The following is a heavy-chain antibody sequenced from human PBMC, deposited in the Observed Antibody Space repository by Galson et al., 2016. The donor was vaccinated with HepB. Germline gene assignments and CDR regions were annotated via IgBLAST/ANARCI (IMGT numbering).Heavy chain of an antibody. CDR3: AKEMTALSARTLDY. J-gene: IGHJ4*02. Sequence: SLRLSCATSGFAFTAYEVHWVRQAPGKGLEWVAVMSPGGSIKLYTDSVKGRFTISRDNSRSTLYLQMNSLRSEDTAAYYCAKEMTALSARTLDYWGQGTLVTVAS. V-gene: IGHV3-30*18. CDR2: MSPGGSIK. D-gene: IGHD2-21*02. CDR1: GFAFTAYE.